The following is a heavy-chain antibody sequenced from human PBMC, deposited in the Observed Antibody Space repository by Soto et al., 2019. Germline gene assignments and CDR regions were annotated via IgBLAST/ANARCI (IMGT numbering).Heavy chain of an antibody. CDR1: GVSVSSSFYF. CDR3: ARQRVIPATPTNWFDP. V-gene: IGHV4-39*01. J-gene: IGHJ5*02. D-gene: IGHD2-15*01. CDR2: IYYNGST. Sequence: PSETLSLTCTVSGVSVSSSFYFWGWIRQPPGKRLEWIGTIYYNGSTYYHPSLKSRVTLSVDTSKNQFSLKLTSVTASDTALYFCARQRVIPATPTNWFDPWGQGTLVTVSS.